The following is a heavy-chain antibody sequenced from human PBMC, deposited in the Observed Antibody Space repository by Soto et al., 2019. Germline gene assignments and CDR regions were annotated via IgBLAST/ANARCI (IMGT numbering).Heavy chain of an antibody. V-gene: IGHV4-31*03. CDR3: ARVDAPVGYDFWSGYSKSAFDI. J-gene: IGHJ3*02. CDR1: GGSISSGGYY. D-gene: IGHD3-3*01. CDR2: IYYSGST. Sequence: QVQLQESGPGLVKPSQTLSLTCTVSGGSISSGGYYWSWIRQHPGKGLEWIGYIYYSGSTYYNPSLTSRVTLSVDTSKNQFSLKLSSVTAADTAVYYCARVDAPVGYDFWSGYSKSAFDIWGQGTMVTVSS.